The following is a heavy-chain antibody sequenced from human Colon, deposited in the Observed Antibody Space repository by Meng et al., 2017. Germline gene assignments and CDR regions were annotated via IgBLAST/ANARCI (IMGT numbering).Heavy chain of an antibody. CDR2: FVNNVDT. D-gene: IGHD3-10*01. CDR3: ARGTPGRSYSDY. V-gene: IGHV1-18*01. Sequence: QGQLVRSEAEVRKPGASVGVSCEASGYTFASYGISWLRQAPGQGLEWMGWFVNNVDTYSAQKFQGRVIMTTDTHTSTAFMELRSLRSDDTAVYYCARGTPGRSYSDYWGQGTLVTVSS. J-gene: IGHJ4*02. CDR1: GYTFASYG.